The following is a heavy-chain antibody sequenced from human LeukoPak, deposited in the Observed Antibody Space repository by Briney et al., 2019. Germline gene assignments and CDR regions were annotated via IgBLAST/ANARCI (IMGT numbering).Heavy chain of an antibody. CDR1: GFTFSNYA. Sequence: GGSLRLSCAASGFTFSNYAMSWVRQGPGKGLEWVSSISSTSRSIWYADSVKGRFTISRDNSENTVYLQLNSLRADDTSLYYCARQEGPDAPNYGYWGKGPWVTVSS. J-gene: IGHJ4*02. D-gene: IGHD5-24*01. CDR3: ARQEGPDAPNYGY. CDR2: ISSTSRSI. V-gene: IGHV3-23*01.